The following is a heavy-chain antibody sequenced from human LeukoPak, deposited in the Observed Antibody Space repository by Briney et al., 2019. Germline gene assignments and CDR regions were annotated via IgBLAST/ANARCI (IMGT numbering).Heavy chain of an antibody. CDR3: ARSGSGSMFDY. CDR2: IYYSGST. Sequence: PSETLSLTCTVPGDSISSSSYYWSWIRQPPGKGLEWIGYIYYSGSTNYNPSLKSRVTISVDTSKNQFSLKLSSVTAADTAVYYCARSGSGSMFDYWGQGTLVTVSS. V-gene: IGHV4-61*01. D-gene: IGHD3-10*01. J-gene: IGHJ4*02. CDR1: GDSISSSSYY.